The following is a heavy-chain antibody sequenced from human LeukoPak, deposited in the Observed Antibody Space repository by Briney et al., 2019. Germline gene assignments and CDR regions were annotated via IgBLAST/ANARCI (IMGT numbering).Heavy chain of an antibody. CDR3: ARDMTGITGTASY. CDR2: INPNNGGT. V-gene: IGHV1-2*02. CDR1: GYIFTGYY. J-gene: IGHJ4*02. Sequence: GASVKVSCKTSGYIFTGYYMYWVRQAPGQGLEWMGWINPNNGGTNYAQKFRGRVTMTRDTSISTAYMELSRLTSDDTAVYYCARDMTGITGTASYWGQGTLVTVSS. D-gene: IGHD1-20*01.